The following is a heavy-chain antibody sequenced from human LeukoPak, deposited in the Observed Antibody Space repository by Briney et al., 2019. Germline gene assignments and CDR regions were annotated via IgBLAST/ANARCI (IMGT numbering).Heavy chain of an antibody. J-gene: IGHJ3*02. D-gene: IGHD4-17*01. CDR2: VYYSGRT. Sequence: PSETLSLTCTVSGDSISSSLYYWGWIRQPPGKGLEWIGSVYYSGRTYYNPSLKSRVTISVDTSKNQFSLKLSSVTAADTAVYYCARHDYGDYGAHAFDIWGQGTMVTVSS. CDR1: GDSISSSLYY. CDR3: ARHDYGDYGAHAFDI. V-gene: IGHV4-39*01.